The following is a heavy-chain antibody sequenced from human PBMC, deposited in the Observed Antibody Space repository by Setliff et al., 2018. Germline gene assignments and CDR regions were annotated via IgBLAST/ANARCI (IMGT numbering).Heavy chain of an antibody. Sequence: ASVKVSCKASGYTFNSYGITWVRQAPGQGLEWMGWISCYDGNTRYARKIQGRATMTTDTSTSTAYMELRSLRSDDTAIYYCAREGGDGDSSGYYPPLDYWGQGTLVTVSS. V-gene: IGHV1-18*01. CDR2: ISCYDGNT. CDR3: AREGGDGDSSGYYPPLDY. J-gene: IGHJ4*02. D-gene: IGHD3-22*01. CDR1: GYTFNSYG.